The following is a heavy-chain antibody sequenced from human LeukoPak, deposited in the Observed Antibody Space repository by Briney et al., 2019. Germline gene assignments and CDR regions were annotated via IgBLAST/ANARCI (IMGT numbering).Heavy chain of an antibody. D-gene: IGHD5-18*01. J-gene: IGHJ4*02. Sequence: PGGSLRLSCAASGFTFSSYAMSWVRQAPGKGLEWVSAISGSGGSTYYADSVKGRFTISRDNSKNTLYLQMNSLRAEDTAVYYCAKDKGFVYSYGLLFDYWGQGTLVTVSS. CDR3: AKDKGFVYSYGLLFDY. CDR1: GFTFSSYA. CDR2: ISGSGGST. V-gene: IGHV3-23*01.